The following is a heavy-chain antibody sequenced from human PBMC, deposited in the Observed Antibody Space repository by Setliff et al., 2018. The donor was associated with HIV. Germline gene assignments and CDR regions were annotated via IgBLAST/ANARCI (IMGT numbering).Heavy chain of an antibody. D-gene: IGHD1-1*01. CDR1: GDTFSIHP. CDR3: ARGSGWYNY. Sequence: ASVKVSCKASGDTFSIHPISWVRQAPGRGLEWIGGIVPVFGTTKFANHAQKFQGRVTITTDEPTTTVFMELSGLRSEDTAVYYCARGSGWYNYWGQGTLVTVSS. J-gene: IGHJ4*02. CDR2: IVPVFGTTKFA. V-gene: IGHV1-69*05.